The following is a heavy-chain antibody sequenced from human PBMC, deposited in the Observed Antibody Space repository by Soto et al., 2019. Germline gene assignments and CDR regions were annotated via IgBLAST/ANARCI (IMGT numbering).Heavy chain of an antibody. CDR2: IGGSGGST. CDR3: AARKSGYYFDY. V-gene: IGHV3-23*01. J-gene: IGHJ4*02. CDR1: GFTFSSHA. Sequence: GGSLRLSCAASGFTFSSHAMSWVRQAPGKGLEWVSSIGGSGGSTYYADSVKGRFTISRDNSKNTLYLQMNSLRVEDTAVYYCAARKSGYYFDYWGQGTLVTVSS. D-gene: IGHD3-10*01.